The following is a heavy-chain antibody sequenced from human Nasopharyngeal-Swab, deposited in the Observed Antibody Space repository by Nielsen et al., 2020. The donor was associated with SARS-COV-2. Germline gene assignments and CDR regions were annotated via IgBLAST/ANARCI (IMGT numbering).Heavy chain of an antibody. V-gene: IGHV3-30*18. CDR2: ISYDGSNK. CDR3: AKEGIWSGYYRAFDY. Sequence: GESLKISCVASGFTFSSYGMHWVRQAPGKGLEWVAVISYDGSNKYYADSVKGRFTISRDNSKNTLYLQMNSLRAEDTAVYYCAKEGIWSGYYRAFDYWGQGTLVTVSS. CDR1: GFTFSSYG. J-gene: IGHJ4*02. D-gene: IGHD3-3*01.